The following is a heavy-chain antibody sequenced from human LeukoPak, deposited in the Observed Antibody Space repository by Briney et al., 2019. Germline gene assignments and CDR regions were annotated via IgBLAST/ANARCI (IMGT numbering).Heavy chain of an antibody. Sequence: PSETLSLTCTVSGGSIGTSAYYWNWIRQHPGKGLEWIGFISDSGSTLCNPSLKSRVTISSDTSKNQFSLKLTSVTAADMAVYYCARGRYSYGWNDSWGQGTLVTVSS. CDR3: ARGRYSYGWNDS. V-gene: IGHV4-31*03. CDR1: GGSIGTSAYY. J-gene: IGHJ5*01. D-gene: IGHD3-16*02. CDR2: ISDSGST.